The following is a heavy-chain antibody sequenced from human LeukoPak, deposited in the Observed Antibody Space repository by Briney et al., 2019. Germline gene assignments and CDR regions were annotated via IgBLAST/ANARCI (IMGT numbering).Heavy chain of an antibody. CDR3: VKDLRSDFMGVLSRYLSY. J-gene: IGHJ4*02. Sequence: GGTLRLSCAASEITFSIYWMSWVRQAPGKGLEWVANINQDGSEIHYVDSVKGRFTISRDNTKNSLYLQMSSLRAEDTAVYLCVKDLRSDFMGVLSRYLSYWGQGTLVTVSS. CDR2: INQDGSEI. D-gene: IGHD2/OR15-2a*01. V-gene: IGHV3-7*01. CDR1: EITFSIYW.